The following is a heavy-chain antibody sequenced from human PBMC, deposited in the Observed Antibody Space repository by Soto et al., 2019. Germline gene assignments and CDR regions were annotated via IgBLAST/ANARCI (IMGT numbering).Heavy chain of an antibody. Sequence: PGGSLRLSCSVSGFPFSFYGFHWVRQSPGKGLEWLGVIVSYGSAIYHAYSLEGRFFISRDNSKDILYLQMNSLRVEDTAVYYCAREHAFDNENGFDMWGQGTMVTVSS. CDR1: GFPFSFYG. CDR3: AREHAFDNENGFDM. D-gene: IGHD1-1*01. J-gene: IGHJ3*02. CDR2: IVSYGSAI. V-gene: IGHV3-33*01.